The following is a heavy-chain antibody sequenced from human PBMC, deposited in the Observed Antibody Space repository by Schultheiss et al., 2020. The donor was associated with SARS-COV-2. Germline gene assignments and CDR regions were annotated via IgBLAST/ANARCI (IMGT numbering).Heavy chain of an antibody. Sequence: ASVKVSCKASGYTFTSYYMHWVRQAPGQGLEWMGIINPSGGSTSYAQKFQGRVTMTRDTSTSTVYMELSSLRSEDTAVYYCARDKIPTYYYYGMDVWGQGTTVTVSS. J-gene: IGHJ6*02. V-gene: IGHV1-46*01. D-gene: IGHD2-2*01. CDR3: ARDKIPTYYYYGMDV. CDR2: INPSGGST. CDR1: GYTFTSYY.